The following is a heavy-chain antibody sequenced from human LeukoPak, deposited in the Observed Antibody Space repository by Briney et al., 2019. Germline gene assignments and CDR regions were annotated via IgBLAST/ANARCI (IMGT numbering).Heavy chain of an antibody. CDR3: ASGSGINLAPFDY. CDR1: GGTFSSYA. Sequence: SVKVSCKASGGTFSSYAISWVRQAPGQGLEWMGGIIPIFGTANYARKFQGRVTITADESTSTAYMELSSLRSEDTAVYYCASGSGINLAPFDYWSQGTLVTVSS. J-gene: IGHJ4*02. D-gene: IGHD3-10*01. V-gene: IGHV1-69*13. CDR2: IIPIFGTA.